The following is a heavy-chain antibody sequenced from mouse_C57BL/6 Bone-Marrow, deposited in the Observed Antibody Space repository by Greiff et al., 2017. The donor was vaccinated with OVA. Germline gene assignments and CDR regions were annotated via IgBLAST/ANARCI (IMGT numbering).Heavy chain of an antibody. V-gene: IGHV1-61*01. Sequence: QVQLQQPGAELVRPGSSVKLSCKASGYTFTSYWMDWVKQRPGQGLEWIGNIYPSDSETYYNQKFKDKATLTVDKSSSTAYMQLSSLTSEDSAVYYCARKEAYYYGSSDVWGTGTTVTVSS. CDR1: GYTFTSYW. CDR2: IYPSDSET. J-gene: IGHJ1*03. CDR3: ARKEAYYYGSSDV. D-gene: IGHD1-1*01.